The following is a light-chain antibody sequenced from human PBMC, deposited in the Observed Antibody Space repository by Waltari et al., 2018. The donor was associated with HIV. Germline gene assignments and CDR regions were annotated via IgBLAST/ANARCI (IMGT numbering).Light chain of an antibody. CDR3: CSYTKLTTHYVL. V-gene: IGLV2-14*03. CDR1: TPDFGGYNY. Sequence: QSALTQPASVPGSPGQSITISCNGTTPDFGGYNYVPGYQRHPDKAPKLIIFGVSNRPSGISSRFSGSKSGNTASLTISGLQAEDEADYYCCSYTKLTTHYVLFGGGTKLTVL. CDR2: GVS. J-gene: IGLJ2*01.